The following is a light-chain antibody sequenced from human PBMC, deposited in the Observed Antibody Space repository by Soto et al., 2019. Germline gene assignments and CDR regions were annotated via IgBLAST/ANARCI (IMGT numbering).Light chain of an antibody. J-gene: IGLJ1*01. CDR3: QSYGSSLSGYV. V-gene: IGLV1-40*01. Sequence: QAVVTQPPSVSGAPGQRVTISCTGSSSNIGAGYDVHWYQQLPGTAPKLLIYVNINRPSGVPDRFSGSKSGTSASLAITGLQAEDEADYYCQSYGSSLSGYVFGTGTKLTVL. CDR2: VNI. CDR1: SSNIGAGYD.